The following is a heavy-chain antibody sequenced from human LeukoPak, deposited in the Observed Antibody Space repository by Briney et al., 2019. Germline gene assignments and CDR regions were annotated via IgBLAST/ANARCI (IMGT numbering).Heavy chain of an antibody. CDR2: IYTSGST. CDR1: GGSISSGSYY. Sequence: SQTLSLTCTVSGGSISSGSYYWSWIRQPAGKGLEWIGRIYTSGSTNYNPSLKSRVTISVDTPKNQFSLKLSSVTAADTAVYYCARVADGDYFDYWGQGTLVTVSS. J-gene: IGHJ4*02. D-gene: IGHD6-6*01. V-gene: IGHV4-61*02. CDR3: ARVADGDYFDY.